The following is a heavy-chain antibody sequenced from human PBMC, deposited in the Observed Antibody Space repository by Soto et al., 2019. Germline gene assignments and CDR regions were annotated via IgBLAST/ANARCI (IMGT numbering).Heavy chain of an antibody. J-gene: IGHJ3*02. CDR2: ISGSGSTI. V-gene: IGHV3-11*01. D-gene: IGHD6-6*01. CDR1: GFTFSDYY. CDR3: ARIGASEDAFDI. Sequence: QVQLVESGGGLVQPGGSLRLSCAASGFTFSDYYMSWIRQAPGKGLQWVAYISGSGSTIYYADSVKGRFTISRDNAKKSLYLRMNSLTAEDTAVCFCARIGASEDAFDIWGQGTLATVSS.